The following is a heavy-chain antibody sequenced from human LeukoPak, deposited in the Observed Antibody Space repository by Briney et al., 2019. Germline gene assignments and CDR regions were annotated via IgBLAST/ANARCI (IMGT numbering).Heavy chain of an antibody. Sequence: PSETLSLTCTVSGGSMSSTSYWGWIRQPPGNGLEWIGSIYYSGSTYYHPPLKSRVTISVDTSNNLFSLKLTSVTAADTAVYYCARHEGMVAASFDYWGQGTLVTVSS. CDR2: IYYSGST. J-gene: IGHJ4*02. CDR1: GGSMSSTSY. V-gene: IGHV4-39*01. CDR3: ARHEGMVAASFDY. D-gene: IGHD2-15*01.